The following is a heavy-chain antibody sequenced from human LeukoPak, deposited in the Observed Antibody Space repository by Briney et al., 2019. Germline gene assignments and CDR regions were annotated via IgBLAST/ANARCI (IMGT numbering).Heavy chain of an antibody. D-gene: IGHD3-22*01. CDR1: GYTFTSYY. CDR3: ARAQYYYDSSGYYQIQIQNYYYYYGMDV. J-gene: IGHJ6*02. V-gene: IGHV1-69*13. Sequence: GASVKVSCKASGYTFTSYYMHWVRQAPGQGLEWMGGIIPIFGTANYAQKFQGRVTITADESTSTAYMELSSLGSEDTAVYYCARAQYYYDSSGYYQIQIQNYYYYYGMDVWGQGTTVTVSS. CDR2: IIPIFGTA.